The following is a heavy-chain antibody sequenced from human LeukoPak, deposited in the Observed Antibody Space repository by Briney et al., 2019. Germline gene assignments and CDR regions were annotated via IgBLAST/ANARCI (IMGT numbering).Heavy chain of an antibody. CDR1: GGTFSSYA. CDR2: IIPIFGTA. CDR3: ARGVLRFLEWSSPSRTSWFDP. D-gene: IGHD3-3*01. Sequence: SVKVSCKASGGTFSSYAISWVRQAPGQGLEWMGGIIPIFGTANYAQKFQGRVTITTDESTSTAYMELSSLRSEDTALYYCARGVLRFLEWSSPSRTSWFDPWGQGTLVTVSS. J-gene: IGHJ5*02. V-gene: IGHV1-69*05.